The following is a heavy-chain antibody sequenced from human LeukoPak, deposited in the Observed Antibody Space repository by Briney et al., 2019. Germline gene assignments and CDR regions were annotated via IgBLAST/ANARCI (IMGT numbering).Heavy chain of an antibody. D-gene: IGHD2-2*01. Sequence: PSETLSLTCTVSGGSISSYYWSWIRQPPGKGLEWIGYIYYSGSTNYNPSLKSRVTISVDTSKNQFSLKLSSVTAADTAVYYCARVTVGYRVPAAMSNLYYYYGMDVWGQGTTVTVSS. CDR2: IYYSGST. CDR1: GGSISSYY. V-gene: IGHV4-59*01. J-gene: IGHJ6*02. CDR3: ARVTVGYRVPAAMSNLYYYYGMDV.